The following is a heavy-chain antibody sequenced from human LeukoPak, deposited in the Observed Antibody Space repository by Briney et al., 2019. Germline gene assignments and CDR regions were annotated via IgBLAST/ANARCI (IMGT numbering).Heavy chain of an antibody. J-gene: IGHJ4*02. D-gene: IGHD6-13*01. CDR2: IYSGGST. Sequence: GGSLRLSCAASGFTVSSNYMSWVRQAPGKGLEWVSVIYSGGSTYYADSVKGRFTISRDNAKNSLYLQMNSLRAEDTAVYYCARDPLSSSSFDYWGQGTLVTVSS. CDR3: ARDPLSSSSFDY. V-gene: IGHV3-53*01. CDR1: GFTVSSNY.